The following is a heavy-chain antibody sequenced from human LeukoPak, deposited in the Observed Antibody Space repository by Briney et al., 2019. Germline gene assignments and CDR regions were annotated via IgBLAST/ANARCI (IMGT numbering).Heavy chain of an antibody. V-gene: IGHV4-34*12. CDR2: IFYSGST. Sequence: SETLSLTCAVYGGSFSGYYWSWIRQPPGKGLEWIGNIFYSGSTYYSPSLRSRVTISLDTSRNQFSLKLNSVTAADTAVYYCARGGYYYGSGDNWFDPWGQGTLVTVSS. CDR1: GGSFSGYY. CDR3: ARGGYYYGSGDNWFDP. D-gene: IGHD3-10*01. J-gene: IGHJ5*02.